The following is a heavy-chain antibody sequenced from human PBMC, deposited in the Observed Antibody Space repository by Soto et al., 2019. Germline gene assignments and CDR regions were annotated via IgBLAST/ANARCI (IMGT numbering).Heavy chain of an antibody. Sequence: SETLSLTCTVSGVSVSSGSYYWSWIRQPPGKGLEWIGYIYYSGSTNYNPSLKSRVTISVDTSKNQFSLKLSSVTAADTAVYYCASTAKVATITSFLHYWGQGTLVTVSS. J-gene: IGHJ4*02. V-gene: IGHV4-61*01. CDR1: GVSVSSGSYY. CDR3: ASTAKVATITSFLHY. CDR2: IYYSGST. D-gene: IGHD5-12*01.